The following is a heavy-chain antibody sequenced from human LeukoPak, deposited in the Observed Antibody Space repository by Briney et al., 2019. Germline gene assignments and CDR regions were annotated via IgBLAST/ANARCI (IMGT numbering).Heavy chain of an antibody. Sequence: SETLSLTCTVAGVSISGYYWSWIRQPPGKGLECSGDIYYSGSTNYKPSLKSRVTISVDTSKNPLSLKLTSVTAAATAVYYCARGVRDYYYYYMDVWGKETTVTISS. V-gene: IGHV4-59*01. CDR2: IYYSGST. CDR1: GVSISGYY. J-gene: IGHJ6*03. CDR3: ARGVRDYYYYYMDV.